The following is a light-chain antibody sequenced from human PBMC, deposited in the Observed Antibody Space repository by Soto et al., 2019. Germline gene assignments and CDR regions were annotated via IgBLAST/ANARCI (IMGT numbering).Light chain of an antibody. J-gene: IGLJ1*01. CDR1: SSNIGSNT. V-gene: IGLV1-44*01. CDR3: AAWDDSLNGHV. CDR2: SNN. Sequence: QSVLTQPPSASGTPGQRVTISCSGSSSNIGSNTVNWYQQLPGTTPKLLIYSNNQRPSGVPARFSGSKSGTSASLAISGLQSDDEADYYCAAWDDSLNGHVFGTGTKVTVL.